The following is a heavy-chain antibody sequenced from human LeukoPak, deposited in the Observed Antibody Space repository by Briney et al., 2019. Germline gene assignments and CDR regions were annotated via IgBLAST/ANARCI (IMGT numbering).Heavy chain of an antibody. Sequence: GASVKVSCKASGGTFSSYAISWVRQAPGQGLEWMGGIIPIFGTANYAQKFQGRVTITTDESTSTAYMELSSLRSEDTAVYYCARAPVVVEAFDIWGQGTMVTVSS. CDR1: GGTFSSYA. J-gene: IGHJ3*02. CDR3: ARAPVVVEAFDI. V-gene: IGHV1-69*05. CDR2: IIPIFGTA. D-gene: IGHD2-15*01.